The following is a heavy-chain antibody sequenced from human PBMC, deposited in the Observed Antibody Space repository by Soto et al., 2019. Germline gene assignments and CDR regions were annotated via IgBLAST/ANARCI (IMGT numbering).Heavy chain of an antibody. V-gene: IGHV4-30-2*05. CDR3: ASRGASYFAFDI. Sequence: SETLSLTCAVSGCSISSGGYSWSWIRQPPGKGLEWIGYIYHSGSTYYNPSLKSRVTISVDTSKNQFSLKLSSVTAADTAVYYCASRGASYFAFDIWGQGTMVTVSS. J-gene: IGHJ3*02. D-gene: IGHD1-26*01. CDR2: IYHSGST. CDR1: GCSISSGGYS.